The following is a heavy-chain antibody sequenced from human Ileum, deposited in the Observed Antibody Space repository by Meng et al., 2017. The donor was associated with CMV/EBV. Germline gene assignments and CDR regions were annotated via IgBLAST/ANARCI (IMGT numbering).Heavy chain of an antibody. J-gene: IGHJ4*02. V-gene: IGHV3-49*04. CDR1: GFAFGDYA. CDR3: TRVLTNYYDSSGYYKNPHYFDY. Sequence: GGSLRLSCTASGFAFGDYAMSWVRQAPGKGLEWVGFIRSKAYGGTTEYAASVKGRFTISRDDSKSIAYLQMNSLKTEDTAVYYCTRVLTNYYDSSGYYKNPHYFDYWGQGTLVTVSS. CDR2: IRSKAYGGTT. D-gene: IGHD3-22*01.